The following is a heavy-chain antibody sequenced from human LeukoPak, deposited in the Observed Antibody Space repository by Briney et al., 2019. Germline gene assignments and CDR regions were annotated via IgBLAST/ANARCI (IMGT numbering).Heavy chain of an antibody. Sequence: ASVTVSCKASGYTFTGYYMHWVRQAPGQGLEWMGWINPNSGGTNYAQKFQGRVTMTRDTSISTAYMELSRLRSDDTAVYYCARRWITGTMFDPWGQGTLVTVSS. D-gene: IGHD1-7*01. CDR3: ARRWITGTMFDP. V-gene: IGHV1-2*02. J-gene: IGHJ5*02. CDR2: INPNSGGT. CDR1: GYTFTGYY.